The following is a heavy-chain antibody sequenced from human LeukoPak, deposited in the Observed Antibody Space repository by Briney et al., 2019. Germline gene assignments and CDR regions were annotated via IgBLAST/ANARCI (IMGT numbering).Heavy chain of an antibody. J-gene: IGHJ5*02. D-gene: IGHD3-10*01. CDR2: IYYSGST. Sequence: SETLSLTCTVSGGSISSYYWSWIRQPPGKGLEWIGYIYYSGSTNYNPSLKSRVTISVDTSNNQFSLKLSSLTDSDSAVYYCARGWWFGEFPTKFDPWGQGTLVTVSS. V-gene: IGHV4-59*12. CDR3: ARGWWFGEFPTKFDP. CDR1: GGSISSYY.